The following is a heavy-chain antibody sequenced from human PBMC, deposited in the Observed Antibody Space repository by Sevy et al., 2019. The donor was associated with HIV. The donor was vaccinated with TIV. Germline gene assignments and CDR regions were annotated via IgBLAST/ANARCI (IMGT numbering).Heavy chain of an antibody. CDR2: IKSKTDGGTT. D-gene: IGHD3-10*01. V-gene: IGHV3-15*01. J-gene: IGHJ4*02. CDR1: GFTFSNAW. Sequence: GGSLRLSCAASGFTFSNAWMSWVRQAPGKGLEWVGRIKSKTDGGTTDYAAPVKGRFTISRDDSKNTLYLQMNSLKTEVTAVYYCTTGITMVRGVGFDYWGQGTLVTVSS. CDR3: TTGITMVRGVGFDY.